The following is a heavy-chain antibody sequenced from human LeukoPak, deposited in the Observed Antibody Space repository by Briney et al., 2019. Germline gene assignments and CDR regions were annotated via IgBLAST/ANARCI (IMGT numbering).Heavy chain of an antibody. J-gene: IGHJ1*01. CDR3: AKMRYSSSWYASTEYFQH. Sequence: GGSLRLSCAASGFTFSDYGMHWVRQAPGKGLEWVTLIWYDGSKKWYADSVKGRFTISRDNSKNTLYLQMNSLRAEDTAVYYCAKMRYSSSWYASTEYFQHWGQGTLVTVSS. D-gene: IGHD6-13*01. CDR1: GFTFSDYG. CDR2: IWYDGSKK. V-gene: IGHV3-30*02.